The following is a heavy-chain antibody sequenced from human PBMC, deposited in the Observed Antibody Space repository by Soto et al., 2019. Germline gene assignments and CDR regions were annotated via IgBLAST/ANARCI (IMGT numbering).Heavy chain of an antibody. J-gene: IGHJ6*02. D-gene: IGHD3-10*01. V-gene: IGHV3-30*18. Sequence: QVQLVESGGGVVQPGRSLRLSCAASGFTFSSYGMHWVRQAPGKGLEWVAVISYDGSNKYYEDSVKGRFTISRDNSKNTLYLQMNSLRAEDTAVYYCAKDWTWFGEFIEQDYYYGMDVWGQGTTVTVSS. CDR3: AKDWTWFGEFIEQDYYYGMDV. CDR2: ISYDGSNK. CDR1: GFTFSSYG.